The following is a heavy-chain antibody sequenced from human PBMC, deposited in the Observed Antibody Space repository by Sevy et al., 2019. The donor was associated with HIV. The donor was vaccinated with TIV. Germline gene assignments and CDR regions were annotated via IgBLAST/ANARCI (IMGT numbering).Heavy chain of an antibody. J-gene: IGHJ4*02. CDR2: ISTGTDHI. CDR1: GYTFPAFS. Sequence: GGSLRLSCTASGYTFPAFSFNWVRQAPGKGLEWLSYISTGTDHIYYADSAKGRFTISRDDAKNSVYLEMKSLRDHDTALYYCVRRGVDAYNVYFDLWGQGTLVTVSS. CDR3: VRRGVDAYNVYFDL. D-gene: IGHD3-10*01. V-gene: IGHV3-21*05.